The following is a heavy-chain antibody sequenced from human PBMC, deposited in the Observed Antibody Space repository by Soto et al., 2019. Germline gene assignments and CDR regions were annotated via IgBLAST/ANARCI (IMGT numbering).Heavy chain of an antibody. V-gene: IGHV3-30-3*01. CDR2: ISYDGSNK. CDR3: ARDGFVRGAFDS. Sequence: GGPLRVSGAASGFAFRSYSMHCVRQAPGKGMEWVAVISYDGSNKYYADSVKGRFTISRDTYKNTLYLEMKSLTAKDTAVYYCARDGFVRGAFDSWGQGKMVTV. D-gene: IGHD3-10*02. CDR1: GFAFRSYS. J-gene: IGHJ3*02.